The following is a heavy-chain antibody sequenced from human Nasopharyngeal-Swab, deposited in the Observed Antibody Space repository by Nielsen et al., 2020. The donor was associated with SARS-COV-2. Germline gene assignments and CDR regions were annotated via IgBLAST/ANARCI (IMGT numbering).Heavy chain of an antibody. J-gene: IGHJ4*02. CDR1: GFTFSSYG. Sequence: SCAASGFTFSSYGMHWVRQAPGKGLEWVAVISYDGSNKYYADSVKGRFTISRDNSKNTLYLQMNSLRAEDTAVYYCAKGTAWEVGTLDYWGQGTLVTVSS. D-gene: IGHD4-23*01. CDR2: ISYDGSNK. CDR3: AKGTAWEVGTLDY. V-gene: IGHV3-30*18.